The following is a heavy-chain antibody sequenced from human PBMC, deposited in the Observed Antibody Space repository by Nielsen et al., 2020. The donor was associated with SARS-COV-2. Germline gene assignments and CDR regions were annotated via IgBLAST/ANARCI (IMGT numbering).Heavy chain of an antibody. J-gene: IGHJ6*02. D-gene: IGHD1-26*01. Sequence: GGSLRLSCAASGFTFSSYGMHWVRQAPGKGLEWVSGISWNSGSIGYADSVKGRFTISRDNAKNSLYLQMNSLRAGDTAVYYCARGTSLHYYYYGMDVWGQGTTVTVSS. CDR1: GFTFSSYG. V-gene: IGHV3-9*01. CDR3: ARGTSLHYYYYGMDV. CDR2: ISWNSGSI.